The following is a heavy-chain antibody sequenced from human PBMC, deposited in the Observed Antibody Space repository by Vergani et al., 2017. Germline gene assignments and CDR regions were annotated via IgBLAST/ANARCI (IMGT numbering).Heavy chain of an antibody. CDR3: ARGMTTETTDLDGFDI. Sequence: QVQLVESGGGVVQPGRSLRLSCETSGLMFNNYGMHWVRQAPGKGLEWVAVISSDGSNKHYADSVKGRFTISRDNSQNTLYLQMDSLTAEDTAVYYCARGMTTETTDLDGFDIWGQGTMVSVSS. CDR1: GLMFNNYG. D-gene: IGHD4-17*01. CDR2: ISSDGSNK. V-gene: IGHV3-30*03. J-gene: IGHJ3*02.